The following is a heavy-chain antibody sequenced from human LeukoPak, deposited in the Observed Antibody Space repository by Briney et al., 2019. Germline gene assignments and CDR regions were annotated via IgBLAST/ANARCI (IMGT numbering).Heavy chain of an antibody. V-gene: IGHV3-23*01. Sequence: GGSLRLSCAASGFTFSSYAMSWVRQAPGKGLEWVSTVSSGDNTVYADSVKGRFTISRDNSKNTLYLQMNSLRAEDTAVYYCAKTDGSGSYPTYYFDYWGQGTLVTVSS. CDR3: AKTDGSGSYPTYYFDY. CDR2: VSSGDNT. CDR1: GFTFSSYA. J-gene: IGHJ4*02. D-gene: IGHD3-10*01.